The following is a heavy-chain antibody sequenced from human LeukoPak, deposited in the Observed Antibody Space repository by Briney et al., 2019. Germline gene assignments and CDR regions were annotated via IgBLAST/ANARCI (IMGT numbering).Heavy chain of an antibody. V-gene: IGHV3-9*01. J-gene: IGHJ6*02. Sequence: SGRSLRLSCAPSGFTFDDYAMDWVRQDPGKGLEWVLGISWNSGSISYADSVKGRFTISRDNAKNSLYLQMNSLRAEETALYYCAKEKRSWYYYYGMDVWGQGTTVTVSS. CDR1: GFTFDDYA. CDR3: AKEKRSWYYYYGMDV. CDR2: ISWNSGSI. D-gene: IGHD6-25*01.